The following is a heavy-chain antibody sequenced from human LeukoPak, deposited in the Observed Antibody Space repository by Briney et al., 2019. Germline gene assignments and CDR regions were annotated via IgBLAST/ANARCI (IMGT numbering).Heavy chain of an antibody. J-gene: IGHJ4*02. D-gene: IGHD6-19*01. V-gene: IGHV7-4-1*02. Sequence: ASVKVSCKASGGTFSSYAISWVRQAPGQGLEWMGWINTNTGNPTYAQGFTGRFVFSLDTSVSTAYLQISSLKAEDTAVYYCARVDYSSGWYYYFDYWGQGTLVTVSS. CDR2: INTNTGNP. CDR3: ARVDYSSGWYYYFDY. CDR1: GGTFSSYA.